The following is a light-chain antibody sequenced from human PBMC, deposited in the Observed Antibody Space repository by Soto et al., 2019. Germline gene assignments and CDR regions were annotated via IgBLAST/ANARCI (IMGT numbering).Light chain of an antibody. CDR1: QSVGSY. V-gene: IGKV3-11*01. CDR3: QQRSNWPPWYT. CDR2: DAS. Sequence: EIVLTQSPATLSLSPGERATLSCRASQSVGSYLAWYQQKPGQAPRLLIFDASNRATGIPARFSGSGSGTDFTLTISSLEPEDFAVYYCQQRSNWPPWYTFGQGTKVDIK. J-gene: IGKJ2*01.